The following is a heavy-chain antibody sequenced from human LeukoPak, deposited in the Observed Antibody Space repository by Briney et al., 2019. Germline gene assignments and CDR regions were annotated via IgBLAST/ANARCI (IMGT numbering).Heavy chain of an antibody. V-gene: IGHV4-39*01. D-gene: IGHD3-9*01. CDR1: GGSISSYY. J-gene: IGHJ4*02. Sequence: SETLSLTCTVSGGSISSYYWSWIRQPPGKGLEWIASVEYSGATYYNPSLKSRVTISVDTSNNQFSLKVTSLTAADTAVYYCARHHLIDWSPAVDYWGQGTLVTVSS. CDR2: VEYSGAT. CDR3: ARHHLIDWSPAVDY.